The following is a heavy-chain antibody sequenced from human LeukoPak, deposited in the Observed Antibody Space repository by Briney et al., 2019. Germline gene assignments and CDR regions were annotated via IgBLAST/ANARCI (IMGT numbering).Heavy chain of an antibody. CDR2: ISSSGSTT. D-gene: IGHD4-17*01. Sequence: PGGSLRLSCAASGFTFSSYSINWVRQAPGKGREWVSYISSSGSTTYYADSVKGRFTISRDNAKNSLYLQMNSLRDEDTAVYYCARDRYGDFDAFDIWGQGTMVTVSS. CDR1: GFTFSSYS. V-gene: IGHV3-48*02. J-gene: IGHJ3*02. CDR3: ARDRYGDFDAFDI.